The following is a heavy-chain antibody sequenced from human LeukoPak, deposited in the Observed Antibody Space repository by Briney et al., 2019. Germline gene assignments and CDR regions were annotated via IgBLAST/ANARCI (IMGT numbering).Heavy chain of an antibody. D-gene: IGHD3-10*01. J-gene: IGHJ4*02. CDR2: VSYDGSSK. CDR1: GFTFSTYG. Sequence: GGSLRLSCTASGFTFSTYGIHWVRQAPGKGLEWVAVVSYDGSSKYYADSVKGRFTISRGNSKNTLYLQMNSLRAEDTAVYYCATDYYDSGSYYIRGFFDYWGQGTLVTVSS. CDR3: ATDYYDSGSYYIRGFFDY. V-gene: IGHV3-30*03.